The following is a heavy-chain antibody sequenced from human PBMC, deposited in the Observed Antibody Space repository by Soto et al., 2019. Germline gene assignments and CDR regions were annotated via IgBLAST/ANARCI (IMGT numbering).Heavy chain of an antibody. D-gene: IGHD3-22*01. J-gene: IGHJ4*02. CDR3: ARSMFYSDGSNYSPFDY. Sequence: SETLSLTCTVSGGSVSSGNYCWSWIRQPPGEELEGIRYFYYSGSINYNPSLKSRVTISIDASKNQFSLRLSSVTAADASVYYCARSMFYSDGSNYSPFDYWGQGTLVTVSS. CDR2: FYYSGSI. CDR1: GGSVSSGNYC. V-gene: IGHV4-61*01.